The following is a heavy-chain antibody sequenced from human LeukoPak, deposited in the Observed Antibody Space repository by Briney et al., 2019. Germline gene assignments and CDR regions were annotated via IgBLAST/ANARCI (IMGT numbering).Heavy chain of an antibody. V-gene: IGHV4-30-4*01. CDR1: GGSISSGDYY. CDR2: IYYSGST. CDR3: ASPIVGAIAGDWFDP. Sequence: SETLSLTCTVSGGSISSGDYYWSWIRQPPGKGLEWIGYIYYSGSTYYNPSLKSRVTISVDTSKNQFSLKLSSVTAADTAVYYCASPIVGAIAGDWFDPWGQGTLVTVSS. J-gene: IGHJ5*02. D-gene: IGHD1-26*01.